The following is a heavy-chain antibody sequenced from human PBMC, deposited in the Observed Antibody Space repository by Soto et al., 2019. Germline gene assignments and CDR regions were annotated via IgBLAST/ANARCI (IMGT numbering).Heavy chain of an antibody. V-gene: IGHV1-69*01. D-gene: IGHD3-9*01. CDR2: IIPIFGTA. CDR1: GGTFSSYA. J-gene: IGHJ3*02. Sequence: QVQLVQSGAEVKKPGSSVKVSCKASGGTFSSYAISWVRQAPGQGLEWMGGIIPIFGTANYAQKFQGRVTITAEESTSTAYMELSSLRSEDTAVYYCARGLYYDILTGYYRRNAFDIWGQGTMVTVSS. CDR3: ARGLYYDILTGYYRRNAFDI.